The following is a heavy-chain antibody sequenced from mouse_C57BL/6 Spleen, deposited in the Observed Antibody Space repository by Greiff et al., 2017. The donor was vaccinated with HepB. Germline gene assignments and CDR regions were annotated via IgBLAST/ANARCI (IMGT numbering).Heavy chain of an antibody. CDR1: GYSITSGYY. V-gene: IGHV3-6*01. CDR2: ISYDGSN. Sequence: EVKLLESGPGLVKPSQSLSLTCSVPGYSITSGYYWNWIRPFPGNHLEWMGFISYDGSNNYNPSLKNRSSITRDTSKNQFFLKLNSVTTEDTASYYCAHYGSKRGYFDVWGTGTTVTVSS. J-gene: IGHJ1*03. D-gene: IGHD1-1*01. CDR3: AHYGSKRGYFDV.